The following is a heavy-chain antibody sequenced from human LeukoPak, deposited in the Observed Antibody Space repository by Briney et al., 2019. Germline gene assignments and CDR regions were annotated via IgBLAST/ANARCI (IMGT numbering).Heavy chain of an antibody. J-gene: IGHJ6*04. CDR3: ARDRLGNYYYYGMDV. D-gene: IGHD6-19*01. CDR1: GGSISSYY. Sequence: SETLSLTCTVSGGSISSYYWSWIRQPPRKGLEWIGYIYYSGSTNYNPSLKSRVTISVDTSKNQFSLKLSSVTAADTAVYYCARDRLGNYYYYGMDVWGKGTTVTVSS. CDR2: IYYSGST. V-gene: IGHV4-59*01.